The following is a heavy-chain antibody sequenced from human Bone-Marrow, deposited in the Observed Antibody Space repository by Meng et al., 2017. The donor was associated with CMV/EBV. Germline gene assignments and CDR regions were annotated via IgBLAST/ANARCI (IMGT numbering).Heavy chain of an antibody. D-gene: IGHD5-12*01. CDR2: ISRSSSHI. CDR1: GFTVSSNY. V-gene: IGHV3-21*01. CDR3: VRDLKYSGYDPYYFDY. Sequence: GGSLRLSCAASGFTVSSNYMSWVRQAPGKGLEWVSSISRSSSHIYYADSVKGRFTISRDNANNSLYLQMNSLRAEDTAVYYCVRDLKYSGYDPYYFDYWGQGTLVTVSS. J-gene: IGHJ4*02.